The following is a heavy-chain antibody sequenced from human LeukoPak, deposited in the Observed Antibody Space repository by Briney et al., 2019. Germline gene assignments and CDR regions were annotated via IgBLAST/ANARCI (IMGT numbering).Heavy chain of an antibody. J-gene: IGHJ4*02. CDR2: ISYDGSNK. D-gene: IGHD2-2*01. CDR3: ARSLEEYQLLPFDY. CDR1: GFTFSSYG. V-gene: IGHV3-30*03. Sequence: GRSLRLSCAASGFTFSSYGMHWVRQAPGKGLEWVAVISYDGSNKYYADSVKGRFTISRDSSKNTLYLQMNSLRAEDTAVYYCARSLEEYQLLPFDYWGQGTLVTVSS.